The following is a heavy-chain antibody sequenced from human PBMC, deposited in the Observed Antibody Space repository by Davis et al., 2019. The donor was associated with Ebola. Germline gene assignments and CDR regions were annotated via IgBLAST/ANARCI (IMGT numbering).Heavy chain of an antibody. Sequence: SETLSLTCAVYGGSFSGYYWRWIRQPPGKGLEWIREINHSGSTNYNPSLKSRVTISVDTSKNQFSLKLSSVTAADTAVYYCASPGGSWGFDYWGQGTLVTVSS. CDR2: INHSGST. V-gene: IGHV4-34*01. J-gene: IGHJ4*02. D-gene: IGHD3-16*01. CDR1: GGSFSGYY. CDR3: ASPGGSWGFDY.